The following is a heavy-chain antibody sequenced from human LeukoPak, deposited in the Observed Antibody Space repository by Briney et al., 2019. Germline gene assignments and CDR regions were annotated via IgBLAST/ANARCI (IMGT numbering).Heavy chain of an antibody. D-gene: IGHD2-2*01. CDR2: VDTSGST. Sequence: PSQTLSLTCAVSGASIIGGSYCWTWIRQPAGKGLEWIGRVDTSGSTNYSPSLKSRVTISLDTSKNQVSLRLTSVTAADTAVYYCVRRSSWYVQRQDWGQGTLVTVSS. CDR3: VRRSSWYVQRQD. V-gene: IGHV4-61*02. J-gene: IGHJ4*02. CDR1: GASIIGGSYC.